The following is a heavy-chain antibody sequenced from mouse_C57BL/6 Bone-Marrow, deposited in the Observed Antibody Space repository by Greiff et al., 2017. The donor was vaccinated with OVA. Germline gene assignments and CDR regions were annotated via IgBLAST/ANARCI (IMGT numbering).Heavy chain of an antibody. CDR3: AGDRDSNYGFAY. J-gene: IGHJ3*01. D-gene: IGHD2-5*01. Sequence: VQLQESGPGLVKPSQSLFLTCSITGFPITSGYYWIWIRQSPGKPLEWMGYITHSGETFYNPFLQSPILITRETPKHHFFLLLTSVTTKDTAMYYCAGDRDSNYGFAYWGQGTLVTVSA. CDR1: GFPITSGYY. CDR2: ITHSGET. V-gene: IGHV12-3*01.